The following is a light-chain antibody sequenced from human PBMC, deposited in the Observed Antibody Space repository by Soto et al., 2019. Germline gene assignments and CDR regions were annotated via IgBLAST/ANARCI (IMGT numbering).Light chain of an antibody. CDR2: DVS. CDR1: SSDVGRYNY. Sequence: QSVLAQPASVSGSPEQSIAISCTGTSSDVGRYNYVSWFQQHPGKAPKLMIYDVSNRPSGVSDRFSGSKSGNTASLTISGLQAEDEADYYCSSYTSSNTFVFGTGTKVTVL. J-gene: IGLJ1*01. V-gene: IGLV2-14*01. CDR3: SSYTSSNTFV.